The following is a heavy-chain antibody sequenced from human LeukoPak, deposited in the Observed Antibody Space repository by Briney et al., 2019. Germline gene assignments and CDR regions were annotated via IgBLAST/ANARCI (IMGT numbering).Heavy chain of an antibody. CDR3: ARTSSSGLVGGYYFDY. Sequence: YPSETLSLTCTVSGGSISSSSYYWGWIRQPPGKGLEWIGSIYYSGSTYYNPSLKSRVTISVDTSKNQFSLKLSSVTAADTAVYYCARTSSSGLVGGYYFDYWGQGTLVTVSS. D-gene: IGHD6-19*01. J-gene: IGHJ4*02. CDR1: GGSISSSSYY. CDR2: IYYSGST. V-gene: IGHV4-39*01.